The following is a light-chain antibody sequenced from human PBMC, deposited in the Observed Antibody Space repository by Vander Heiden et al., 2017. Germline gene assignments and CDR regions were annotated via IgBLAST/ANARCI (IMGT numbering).Light chain of an antibody. CDR2: DVS. Sequence: QSALTQPASVSGSPGQSITISCTRTNNDVGGYNDVYWYQQHPGEAPKLMIYDVSYRPSGVSNRFSGTKSGNTASLTSSGLQAADEAAYYCSSYTGSSTVFGGGTDLTVL. V-gene: IGLV2-14*03. CDR1: NNDVGGYND. J-gene: IGLJ2*01. CDR3: SSYTGSSTV.